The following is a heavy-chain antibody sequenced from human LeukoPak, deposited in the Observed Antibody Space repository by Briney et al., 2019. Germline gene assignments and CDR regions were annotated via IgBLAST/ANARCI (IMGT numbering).Heavy chain of an antibody. J-gene: IGHJ4*02. D-gene: IGHD2-21*01. CDR2: IRYDGSNK. CDR1: GFTFSSYG. CDR3: AKGYCGGDCPTEDY. Sequence: PGGSLRLSCAASGFTFSSYGMHWVRQAPGKGLEGVAFIRYDGSNKYYADSVKGRFTISRDNSKNTLYLQMNSLRAEDTAVYYCAKGYCGGDCPTEDYWGQGTLVTVSS. V-gene: IGHV3-30*02.